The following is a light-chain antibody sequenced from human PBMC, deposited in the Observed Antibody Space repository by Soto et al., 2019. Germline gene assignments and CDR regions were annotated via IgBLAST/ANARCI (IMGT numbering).Light chain of an antibody. CDR2: SAS. J-gene: IGKJ2*03. V-gene: IGKV1-39*01. CDR1: QDINVY. Sequence: DIQMTQYQPSLSASIGDTVTITCRSSQDINVYLNWYQQKPGEVPKLLIYSASTLHSGVPSRFTGSGSETDFTLTIRSLQPEDFATYYCQHGYVALYSFAQGTKVDIK. CDR3: QHGYVALYS.